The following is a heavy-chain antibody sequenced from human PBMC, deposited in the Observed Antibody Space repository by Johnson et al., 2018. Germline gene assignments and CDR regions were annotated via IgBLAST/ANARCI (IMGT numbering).Heavy chain of an antibody. Sequence: VQLVESGGGLVQPGGSLRLSCAASGFTFSSYWMHWVRQAPGKGLVWVSRINSDGSSTSYADSVKGRFTISRDNAKNTLYLQMNSLRAGDPAVDYCATVRNYYSSGMDVWGQGTTVTVSS. J-gene: IGHJ6*02. CDR3: ATVRNYYSSGMDV. V-gene: IGHV3-74*02. D-gene: IGHD6-19*01. CDR1: GFTFSSYW. CDR2: INSDGSST.